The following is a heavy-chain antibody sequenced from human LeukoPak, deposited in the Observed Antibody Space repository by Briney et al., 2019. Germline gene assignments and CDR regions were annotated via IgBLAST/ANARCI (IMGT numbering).Heavy chain of an antibody. CDR2: ISSSGSTI. Sequence: GSLRLSCAASGFTFSDYYMSWIRQAPGKGLEWVSYISSSGSTIYYADSVRGRFTISRDNAKNSLYLQMNSLRAEDTAVYYCATPKGRSGYSNNFDYWGQGTLVTVSS. J-gene: IGHJ4*02. D-gene: IGHD3-3*01. CDR1: GFTFSDYY. V-gene: IGHV3-11*01. CDR3: ATPKGRSGYSNNFDY.